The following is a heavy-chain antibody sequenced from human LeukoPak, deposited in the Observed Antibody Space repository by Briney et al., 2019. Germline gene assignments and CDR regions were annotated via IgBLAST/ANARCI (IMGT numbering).Heavy chain of an antibody. J-gene: IGHJ4*02. CDR1: GGSISSGTYY. V-gene: IGHV4-61*02. CDR3: ARETRGFWSGYPETNFDY. D-gene: IGHD3-3*01. Sequence: SQTLSLTCTVSGGSISSGTYYWSWIRQPAGKGLEWIGRIYTSGSTNYNPSLKSRVTMSVDTSKNQFSLKLSSVTAADTAVYYCARETRGFWSGYPETNFDYWGQGTLVTVSS. CDR2: IYTSGST.